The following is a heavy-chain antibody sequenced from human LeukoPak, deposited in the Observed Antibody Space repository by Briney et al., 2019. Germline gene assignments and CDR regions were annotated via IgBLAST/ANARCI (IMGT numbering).Heavy chain of an antibody. CDR3: ARDLASSWYLD. CDR1: GGSISSYY. D-gene: IGHD6-13*01. J-gene: IGHJ4*02. CDR2: IYTSGST. Sequence: PSETLSLTCTVSGGSISSYYWSWIRQPAGKGLEWIGRIYTSGSTNYNPSLKSRVTISVDRSKNQFSLKLSSVTAADTAVYYCARDLASSWYLDWGQGTLVTVSS. V-gene: IGHV4-4*07.